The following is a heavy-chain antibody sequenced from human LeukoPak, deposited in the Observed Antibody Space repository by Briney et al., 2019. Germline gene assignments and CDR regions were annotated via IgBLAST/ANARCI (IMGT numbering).Heavy chain of an antibody. J-gene: IGHJ6*03. Sequence: QPGGSLRLSCAASGFTFSSYWMSWVRQAPGKGLEWVANIKQDGSEKYYVDSVKGRFTISRDNAKNSLYLQMNSLRAEDTAVYYCARRKFSGSYSSYYYYCYMDVWGKGTTVTVSS. CDR3: ARRKFSGSYSSYYYYCYMDV. V-gene: IGHV3-7*01. CDR2: IKQDGSEK. CDR1: GFTFSSYW. D-gene: IGHD1-26*01.